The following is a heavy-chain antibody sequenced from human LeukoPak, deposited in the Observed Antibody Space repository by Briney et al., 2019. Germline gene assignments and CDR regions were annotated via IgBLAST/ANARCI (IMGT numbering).Heavy chain of an antibody. CDR3: TGGPTRYDYVWESWPDFDY. V-gene: IGHV3-49*04. D-gene: IGHD3-16*01. CDR2: IRSKAYGGTT. CDR1: GFTFGDYA. Sequence: GRSLRLSCTASGFTFGDYAMSWVRQAPGKGLEWVGFIRSKAYGGTTEYAASVKGRFTISRDDSKSIAYLQMNSLKTEDTAVYYCTGGPTRYDYVWESWPDFDYWGQGTLVTVSS. J-gene: IGHJ4*02.